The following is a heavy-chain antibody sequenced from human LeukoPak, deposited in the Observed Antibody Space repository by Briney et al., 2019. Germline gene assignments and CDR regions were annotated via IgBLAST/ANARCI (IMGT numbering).Heavy chain of an antibody. Sequence: SETLPLTCTVSGGSISSYYWSWIRQPPGKGLEWIGSIYHSGNTYYNPSLKSRVTISVDTSKNQFSLKLNSVTAADTAVYYCARAGYGDSDFDYWGQGTLVTVSS. CDR3: ARAGYGDSDFDY. V-gene: IGHV4-38-2*02. J-gene: IGHJ4*02. D-gene: IGHD4-17*01. CDR2: IYHSGNT. CDR1: GGSISSYY.